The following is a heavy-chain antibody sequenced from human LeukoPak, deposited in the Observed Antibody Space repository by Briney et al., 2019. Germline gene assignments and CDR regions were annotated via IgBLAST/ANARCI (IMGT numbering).Heavy chain of an antibody. CDR2: IIPILGIA. CDR3: ARDHLPHGSGYYYYGMDV. CDR1: GGTFSSYA. D-gene: IGHD3-10*01. Sequence: ASVKVSCKASGGTFSSYAISWVRQAPGQGLEWMGRIIPILGIANYAQKFQGRVTITADKSTSTAYMELSRLRSEDTAVYYCARDHLPHGSGYYYYGMDVWGQGTTVTVSS. V-gene: IGHV1-69*04. J-gene: IGHJ6*02.